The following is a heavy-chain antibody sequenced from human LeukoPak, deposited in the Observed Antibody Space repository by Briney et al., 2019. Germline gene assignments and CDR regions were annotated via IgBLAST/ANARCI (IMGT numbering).Heavy chain of an antibody. Sequence: SETLSLTCAVSGGSISSYYWSWIRQPPGKGLEWIGYIYYSGSTNYNPSPKSRVTMSVDTSKNQFSLKLSSVTAADTAVYYCARDKRGYSYGYFDYWGQGTLVTVSS. CDR1: GGSISSYY. J-gene: IGHJ4*02. CDR2: IYYSGST. CDR3: ARDKRGYSYGYFDY. V-gene: IGHV4-59*01. D-gene: IGHD5-18*01.